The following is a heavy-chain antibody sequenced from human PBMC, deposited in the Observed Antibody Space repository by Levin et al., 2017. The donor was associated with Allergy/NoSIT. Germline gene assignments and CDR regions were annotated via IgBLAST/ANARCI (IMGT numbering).Heavy chain of an antibody. J-gene: IGHJ5*02. D-gene: IGHD1-26*01. V-gene: IGHV4-59*11. Sequence: SQTLSLTCTVSGTSIRSPYWSWIRHPPGKGLEWIGYVYKSGGTNYNPSLKSRVTISVDTSKNQFSLKLRSVTAADTAVYYCARDPSGSFFNWFDPWGQGTLVTVSS. CDR1: GTSIRSPY. CDR3: ARDPSGSFFNWFDP. CDR2: VYKSGGT.